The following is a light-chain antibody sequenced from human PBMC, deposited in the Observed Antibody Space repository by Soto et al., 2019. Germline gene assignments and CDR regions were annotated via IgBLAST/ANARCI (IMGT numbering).Light chain of an antibody. CDR1: QTFNNY. CDR3: QQSYTSQQT. J-gene: IGKJ2*01. V-gene: IGKV1-39*01. CDR2: AAT. Sequence: DIQMPQSPSSLSASVGDTVSITCRAGQTFNNYLNWYQHKPGKVPKLLIYAATALQSGVPSRFSASASGTDFTLTIINVQPEDCGTYYCQQSYTSQQTFGQGTMLEI.